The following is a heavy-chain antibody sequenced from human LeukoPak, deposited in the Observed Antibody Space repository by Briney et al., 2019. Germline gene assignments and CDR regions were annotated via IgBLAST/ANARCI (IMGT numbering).Heavy chain of an antibody. CDR2: ISSSSSYI. J-gene: IGHJ4*02. Sequence: GGSLRLSCAASGFTFSSYSMNWVRQAPGKGLEWVSSISSSSSYIYYSDSVKGRFTISRDNSKNTLYLQMNSLRAEDTAVYYCGSGSYYYDSTGWFDYWGQGTLVTVSS. CDR3: GSGSYYYDSTGWFDY. D-gene: IGHD3-22*01. CDR1: GFTFSSYS. V-gene: IGHV3-21*01.